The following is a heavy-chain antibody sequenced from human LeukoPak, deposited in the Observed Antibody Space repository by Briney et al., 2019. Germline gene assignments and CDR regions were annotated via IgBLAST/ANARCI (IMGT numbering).Heavy chain of an antibody. CDR3: ARPGISYCSSTSCYPGPSDY. CDR2: IYYSGST. V-gene: IGHV4-34*01. Sequence: SETLSLTCAVYGGSFSGYYWSWIRQPPGKGLEWIGSIYYSGSTYYNPSLKSRVTISVDTSKNQFSLKLSSVTAADTAVYYCARPGISYCSSTSCYPGPSDYWGQGTLVTVSS. CDR1: GGSFSGYY. J-gene: IGHJ4*02. D-gene: IGHD2-2*01.